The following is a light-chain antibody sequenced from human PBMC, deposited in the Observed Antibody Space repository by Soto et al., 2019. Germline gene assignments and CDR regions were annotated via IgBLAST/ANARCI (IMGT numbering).Light chain of an antibody. Sequence: SPGASSTLSCVASQSISSKLAWYQQKPGKAPKLLIYGASTLKSGVPSRFSGSGSGTDFTLTISSLQPDDFAAYYCQQYNNYPWTFGQGTKVDIK. V-gene: IGKV3-15*01. J-gene: IGKJ1*01. CDR3: QQYNNYPWT. CDR1: QSISSK. CDR2: GAS.